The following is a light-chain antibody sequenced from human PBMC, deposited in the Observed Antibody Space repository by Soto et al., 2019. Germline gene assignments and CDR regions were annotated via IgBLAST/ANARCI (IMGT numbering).Light chain of an antibody. CDR3: QQYYSTPLT. V-gene: IGKV4-1*01. J-gene: IGKJ4*01. Sequence: DIVMTQSPDSLAVSLGERATINCKSSQSVLYSSSNKNYLAWYQQKPGQPPKLLIYWASTRGSGVPDRFSGSGSGTDFTLTIVSLQAEDVAVYYCQQYYSTPLTFGGGTKVEIK. CDR2: WAS. CDR1: QSVLYSSSNKNY.